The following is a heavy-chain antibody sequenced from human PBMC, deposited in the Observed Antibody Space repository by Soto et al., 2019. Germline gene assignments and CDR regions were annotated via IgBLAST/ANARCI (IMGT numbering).Heavy chain of an antibody. V-gene: IGHV3-23*01. J-gene: IGHJ4*02. CDR3: SKHIGILTGTTDY. D-gene: IGHD4-17*01. CDR2: ISGSGDST. Sequence: GGSLRLSCAASGFTFSSYAMSWVRQAPGKGLEWVSDISGSGDSTYYADSVKGRFTISRDNSKNTLYLQMNSLRAEDTAVYYCSKHIGILTGTTDYWGQGTLVTVS. CDR1: GFTFSSYA.